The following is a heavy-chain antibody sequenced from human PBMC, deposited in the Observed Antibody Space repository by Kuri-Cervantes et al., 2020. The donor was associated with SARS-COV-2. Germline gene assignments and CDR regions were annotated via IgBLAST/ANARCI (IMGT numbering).Heavy chain of an antibody. Sequence: ASVKVSCKASGYTFTSYGISWVRQAPGQGLEWMGWISAYNGNTNYAQKLQGRVTMTTDTSTSTAYIELRSLRSDDTAVYYCARELWFGELSPNWFDPWGQGTLVTVSS. CDR2: ISAYNGNT. CDR1: GYTFTSYG. D-gene: IGHD3-10*01. CDR3: ARELWFGELSPNWFDP. J-gene: IGHJ5*02. V-gene: IGHV1-18*01.